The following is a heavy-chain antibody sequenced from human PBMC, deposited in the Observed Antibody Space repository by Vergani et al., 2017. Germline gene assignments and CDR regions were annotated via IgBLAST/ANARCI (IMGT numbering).Heavy chain of an antibody. V-gene: IGHV4-30-4*08. CDR2: IYYSGST. D-gene: IGHD5-18*01. CDR1: GRSISRGDYY. Sequence: QVQLQESGPGLVKPSQTLSLTCTVSGRSISRGDYYWSWIRQPPGKGLEWIGYIYYSGSTYYNPSLKSRVTISVDTSKNQFSLKLSSVTAADTAVYYCARGKGVVQLWYPSWYFDLWGRGTLVTVSS. CDR3: ARGKGVVQLWYPSWYFDL. J-gene: IGHJ2*01.